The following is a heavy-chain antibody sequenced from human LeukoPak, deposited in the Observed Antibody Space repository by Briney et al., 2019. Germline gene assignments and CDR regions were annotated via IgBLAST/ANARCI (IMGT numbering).Heavy chain of an antibody. CDR2: INPSDGSR. J-gene: IGHJ5*02. Sequence: ASVKVSCKASGYTFTNYYMHWVRQAPGQGLEWMGVINPSDGSRSYAQKFQGRVTMTRDTSTSTVYMELSSLRSEDTAVYYCARADSGGDSSGYKWFDPWGQGTLVTVSS. V-gene: IGHV1-46*01. CDR1: GYTFTNYY. CDR3: ARADSGGDSSGYKWFDP. D-gene: IGHD3-22*01.